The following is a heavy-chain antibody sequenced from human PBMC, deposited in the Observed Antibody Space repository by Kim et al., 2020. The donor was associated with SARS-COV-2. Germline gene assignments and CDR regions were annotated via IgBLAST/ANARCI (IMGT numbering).Heavy chain of an antibody. J-gene: IGHJ3*02. Sequence: SETLSLTCTVSGGSISSSSYYWGWIRQPPGKGLEWIGSIYYSGSTYYNPSLKSRVTISVDTSKNQFSLKLSSVTAAGTAVYYCARSNGYSSGPAVADIWGQGTMVTVSS. CDR3: ARSNGYSSGPAVADI. CDR2: IYYSGST. V-gene: IGHV4-39*01. CDR1: GGSISSSSYY. D-gene: IGHD6-19*01.